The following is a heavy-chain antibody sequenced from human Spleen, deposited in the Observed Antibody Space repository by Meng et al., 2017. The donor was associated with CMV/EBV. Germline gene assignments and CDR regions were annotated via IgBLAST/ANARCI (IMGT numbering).Heavy chain of an antibody. CDR3: ARTNRFGELGVDY. Sequence: SVKVSCKASGGTFSSYAITWVRQAPGQGLEWMGGIIPILGIANYAQKFQGRVTITTDESTSTAYMELSSLRSEDTAVYYCARTNRFGELGVDYWGQGTLVTVSS. CDR1: GGTFSSYA. V-gene: IGHV1-69*10. CDR2: IIPILGIA. D-gene: IGHD3-10*01. J-gene: IGHJ4*02.